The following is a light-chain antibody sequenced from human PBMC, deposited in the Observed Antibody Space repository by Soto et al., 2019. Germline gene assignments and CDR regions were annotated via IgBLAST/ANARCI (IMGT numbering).Light chain of an antibody. J-gene: IGKJ1*01. CDR3: QKYNSALWT. Sequence: DIQMTQSPSSLSASVGDRVTITCRASQGISTHLAWHQQKPGKAPKLLIYAASTLQSGVPSRFSGSGSGTDFTLTISSLQPEDVATYYCQKYNSALWTFGQGTKVEIK. V-gene: IGKV1-27*01. CDR1: QGISTH. CDR2: AAS.